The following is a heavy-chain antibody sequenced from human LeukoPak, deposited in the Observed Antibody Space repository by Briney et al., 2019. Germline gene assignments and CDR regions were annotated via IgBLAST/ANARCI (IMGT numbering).Heavy chain of an antibody. V-gene: IGHV3-30-3*01. Sequence: PGRSLRLSCAASGFTFSSNALHWVRQAPGKGLEWVAVIAYDGSNMYYADSVKGRFSISRDNSKNTLYLQMNSLRAEDTAVYYCARPYCSSTSCYTGWFDPWGQGTLVTVSS. CDR3: ARPYCSSTSCYTGWFDP. J-gene: IGHJ5*02. CDR2: IAYDGSNM. CDR1: GFTFSSNA. D-gene: IGHD2-2*02.